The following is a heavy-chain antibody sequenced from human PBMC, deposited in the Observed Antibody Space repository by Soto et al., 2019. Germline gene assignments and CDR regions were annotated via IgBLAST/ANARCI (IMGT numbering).Heavy chain of an antibody. Sequence: EVQLVQSGAEVKKPGESLKISCKGSGYSFTSYWIVWVRQMPGKGLEWMGIIYPGDSETRYSPSLQGQVTMSADKSTSPAYLQWSSLKASDTAMYYCARRSYCDGDCTRRPYDYYGMDVWGKGTTVTVSS. D-gene: IGHD2-21*02. V-gene: IGHV5-51*01. CDR3: ARRSYCDGDCTRRPYDYYGMDV. CDR2: IYPGDSET. CDR1: GYSFTSYW. J-gene: IGHJ6*04.